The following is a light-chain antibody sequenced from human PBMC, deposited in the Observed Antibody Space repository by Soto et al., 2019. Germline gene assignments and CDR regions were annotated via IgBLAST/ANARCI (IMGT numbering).Light chain of an antibody. J-gene: IGLJ1*01. CDR1: SSDVGSYNL. CDR2: EGT. V-gene: IGLV2-23*01. CDR3: CSYAGGSTYV. Sequence: QSALAQPASVSGSPGQSITISCTGTSSDVGSYNLVSWYQQYPGKAPKLMIYEGTRRPSGVSDRFSGSKSGNTASLTISGLKAEDEADYYCCSYAGGSTYVFGTGTKLTVL.